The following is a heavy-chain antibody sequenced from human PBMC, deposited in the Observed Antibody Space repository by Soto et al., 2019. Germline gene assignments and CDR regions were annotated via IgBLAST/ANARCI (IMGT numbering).Heavy chain of an antibody. D-gene: IGHD3-16*01. CDR2: IRVKAFGGTA. CDR3: TREAYLFGGVVFRQDAFDV. Sequence: EVQLVESGGGLVLPGRSLRLSCTASGFNFGDYSMGWFRQAPGKGLECVGFIRVKAFGGTAEYAASVKGRFTISRDDSKSIAYLPMNSLETEDTAVYFCTREAYLFGGVVFRQDAFDVWGQGTTVTVS. V-gene: IGHV3-49*03. CDR1: GFNFGDYS. J-gene: IGHJ3*01.